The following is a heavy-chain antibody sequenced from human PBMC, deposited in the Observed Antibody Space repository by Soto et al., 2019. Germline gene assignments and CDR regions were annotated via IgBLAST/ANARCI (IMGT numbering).Heavy chain of an antibody. D-gene: IGHD1-1*01. CDR1: GYTFTSYG. J-gene: IGHJ6*02. Sequence: QVQLVQAGAEVKKPGASVKVSCKASGYTFTSYGISWLRQAPGQGREWMGGISAYNGNTNYAQKLQGRGTMTTDTSTSTAYAELRSLRSDDTAVSYCARERRPVLERVYYYGMDVWGQGTTVTVSS. V-gene: IGHV1-18*01. CDR3: ARERRPVLERVYYYGMDV. CDR2: ISAYNGNT.